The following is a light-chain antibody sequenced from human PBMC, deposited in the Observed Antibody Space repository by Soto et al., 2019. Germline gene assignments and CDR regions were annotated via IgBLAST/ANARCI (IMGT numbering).Light chain of an antibody. V-gene: IGKV1-39*01. CDR3: QQSDTTPRT. CDR1: QSISNY. CDR2: GAS. Sequence: DIQMTQSPSSLSASVGDRVTITCRASQSISNYLNWYQQKPGKAPKLLIYGASSLQSGVPSRFSGSGSGTDFTLSISSLQPEDFATYYCQQSDTTPRTFGQGTKVESK. J-gene: IGKJ1*01.